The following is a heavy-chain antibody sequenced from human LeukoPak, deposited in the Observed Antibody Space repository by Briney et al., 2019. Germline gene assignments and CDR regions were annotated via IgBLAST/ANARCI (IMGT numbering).Heavy chain of an antibody. J-gene: IGHJ6*02. CDR3: ARGIGYCSSTSCLRTYYYYGMDV. CDR2: IYPGDSDT. CDR1: GYSFTSYW. V-gene: IGHV5-51*01. Sequence: GESLKISCKGSGYSFTSYWIGWVRQMPGKGLEWMGIIYPGDSDTRYSPSFQGQVTISADKSISTAYLQWSSLKASDTAMYYCARGIGYCSSTSCLRTYYYYGMDVWGQGTTVTVS. D-gene: IGHD2-2*01.